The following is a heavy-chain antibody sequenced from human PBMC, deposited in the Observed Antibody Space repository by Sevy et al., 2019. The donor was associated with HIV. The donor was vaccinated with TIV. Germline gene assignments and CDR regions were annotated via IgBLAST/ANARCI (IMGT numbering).Heavy chain of an antibody. CDR1: GGTFSSYA. D-gene: IGHD2-2*01. CDR2: IIPILGIA. V-gene: IGHV1-69*04. Sequence: ASVKVSCKASGGTFSSYAISWVRQAPGQGLEWMGRIIPILGIANYAQKFQGRVTITADKSTSTAYMELSSLRSEDTAVDYCARDGGYCSSTSCYDTYYYYGMDVWGQGTTVTASS. J-gene: IGHJ6*02. CDR3: ARDGGYCSSTSCYDTYYYYGMDV.